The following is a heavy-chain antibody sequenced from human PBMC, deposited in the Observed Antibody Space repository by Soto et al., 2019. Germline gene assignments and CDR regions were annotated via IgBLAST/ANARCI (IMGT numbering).Heavy chain of an antibody. CDR2: MSGRRGDP. CDR3: AIAGGHGTENHHCGVDV. CDR1: GYPFNKFA. Sequence: VQLVQCGGAVKKPGASVRGSCQASGYPFNKFAVHWVRQAPAHVLERLGRMSGRRGDPKCAPTVRDSITRATDTSNNTAYMELRSLRSDDTAVYYCAIAGGHGTENHHCGVDVWGQGTAVTV. D-gene: IGHD1-26*01. V-gene: IGHV1-18*01. J-gene: IGHJ6*02.